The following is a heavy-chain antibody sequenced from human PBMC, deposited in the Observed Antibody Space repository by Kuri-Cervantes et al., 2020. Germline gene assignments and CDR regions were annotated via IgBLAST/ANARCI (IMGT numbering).Heavy chain of an antibody. V-gene: IGHV3-43D*04. D-gene: IGHD3-10*01. Sequence: GESLKISCAASGFTFDDYAMHWVRQAPGKGLEWVSLISWDGGSTYYADSVKGRFTISRDNSKNSLYLQMSRLRSDDTAVYYCASGRFGELSQWDVWGKGTTVTVSS. CDR2: ISWDGGST. CDR3: ASGRFGELSQWDV. J-gene: IGHJ6*04. CDR1: GFTFDDYA.